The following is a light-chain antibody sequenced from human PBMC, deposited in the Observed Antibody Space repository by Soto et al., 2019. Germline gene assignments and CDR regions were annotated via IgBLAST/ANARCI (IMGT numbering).Light chain of an antibody. J-gene: IGLJ3*02. CDR2: EGS. Sequence: QSGLTQPASVSGSPGQSITISCTGTSSDVGSYNLVSWYQQHPGKAPKLMIYEGSKRPSGVSNRFSGSKSGNTASLTISGLQAEDEADYYCCSYAGSRVFGGGTKVTVL. CDR1: SSDVGSYNL. V-gene: IGLV2-23*01. CDR3: CSYAGSRV.